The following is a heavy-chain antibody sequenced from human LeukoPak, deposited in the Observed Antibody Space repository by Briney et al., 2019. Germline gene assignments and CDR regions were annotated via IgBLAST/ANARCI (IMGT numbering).Heavy chain of an antibody. CDR1: GGSFSGYY. D-gene: IGHD3-3*02. Sequence: PSKTLSLTCAVYGGSFSGYYWSWIRQPPGKGLEWIGEINHSGSTNYNPSLKSRVTISVDTSKNQFSLKLSSVAAADTAVYYCARLAVLQGNWFDPWAREPWSPSPQ. CDR2: INHSGST. J-gene: IGHJ5*02. V-gene: IGHV4-34*01. CDR3: ARLAVLQGNWFDP.